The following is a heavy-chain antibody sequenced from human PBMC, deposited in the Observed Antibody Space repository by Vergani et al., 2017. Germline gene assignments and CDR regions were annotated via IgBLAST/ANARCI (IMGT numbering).Heavy chain of an antibody. CDR2: IYYSGST. V-gene: IGHV4-31*01. Sequence: QVQLQESGPGLVKPSQTLSLTCTVSGGSISSGGYYWSWTRQHPGKGLEWIGYIYYSGSTYYNPSLKSLVTISVDTSKNQFSLKLSSVTAADTAVYYCARLTWTQNLYXFDYWGQGTLVTVSS. CDR3: ARLTWTQNLYXFDY. CDR1: GGSISSGGYY. J-gene: IGHJ4*02. D-gene: IGHD3/OR15-3a*01.